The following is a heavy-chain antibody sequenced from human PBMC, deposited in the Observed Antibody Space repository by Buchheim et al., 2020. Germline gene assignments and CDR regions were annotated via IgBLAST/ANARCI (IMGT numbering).Heavy chain of an antibody. J-gene: IGHJ5*02. CDR1: GGSIRVGEYF. CDR2: IYYTGRT. CDR3: ASASEYAPYWFVP. V-gene: IGHV4-30-4*01. Sequence: QLQLQESGPGLVKPSQTLSLTCTVSGGSIRVGEYFWTWIRQPPGKGLEWIGNIYYTGRTNYNPSLRSRVPISSHTSTNQFSLTLSSVTAADTAVYFCASASEYAPYWFVPWGQGT. D-gene: IGHD2-2*01.